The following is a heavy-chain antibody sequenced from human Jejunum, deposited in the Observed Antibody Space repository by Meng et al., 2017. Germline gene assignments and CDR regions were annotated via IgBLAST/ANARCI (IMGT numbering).Heavy chain of an antibody. CDR3: ARGVYPFFFDT. CDR2: INPDGSGT. Sequence: QVQLVQSGAVVKKPGASARVSCQASGYTFTGYSIHWARQAPGQGLEWMGRINPDGSGTMYAQKFQGRVTMSRDTSISTVYMDLSRLTSDDTGLYYCARGVYPFFFDTWGQGTLVTVSS. J-gene: IGHJ4*02. CDR1: GYTFTGYS. V-gene: IGHV1-2*05. D-gene: IGHD3-16*02.